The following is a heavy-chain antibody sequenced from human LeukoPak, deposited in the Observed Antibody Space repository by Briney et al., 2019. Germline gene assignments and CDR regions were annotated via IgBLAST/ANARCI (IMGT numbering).Heavy chain of an antibody. V-gene: IGHV1-2*02. Sequence: ASVKVSCKTSGYTFTGYYMHWVRQAPGQGLEWVGWINPNSGGTNYAQKFQGRVTMTRDTSISTAYMELSRLRSDDTAVYYCVKGSYYYYYYMDVWGKGTTVTVSS. J-gene: IGHJ6*03. CDR2: INPNSGGT. CDR3: VKGSYYYYYYMDV. CDR1: GYTFTGYY.